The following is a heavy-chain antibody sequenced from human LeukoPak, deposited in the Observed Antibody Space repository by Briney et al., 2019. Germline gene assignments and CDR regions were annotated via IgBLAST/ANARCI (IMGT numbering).Heavy chain of an antibody. D-gene: IGHD3-22*01. CDR1: GYTFTGYY. V-gene: IGHV1-2*02. CDR3: ARDVQSYYYDSSGYYDY. CDR2: INPNSGGT. Sequence: GASVKVSCKASGYTFTGYYMHWVRQAPGQGLEWMGWINPNSGGTNYAQKFQGRVTMTRDTSISTAYMELSRLRSDDTAVYYCARDVQSYYYDSSGYYDYWGQGTLVTVSP. J-gene: IGHJ4*02.